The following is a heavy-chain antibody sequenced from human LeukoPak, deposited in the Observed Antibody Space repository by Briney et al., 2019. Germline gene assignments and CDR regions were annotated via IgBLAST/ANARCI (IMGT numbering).Heavy chain of an antibody. J-gene: IGHJ3*01. CDR1: GFIFSSYA. D-gene: IGHD3-22*01. V-gene: IGHV3-23*01. CDR3: ATRPRDSSGYYLGAFDG. CDR2: IGASGADT. Sequence: PGGSLRLSCAASGFIFSSYAMAWVRQAPGKGLDWVSVIGASGADTYYSDSAKGRFTVSRDNSKDTLFLHMCSLRAEDTAVYFCATRPRDSSGYYLGAFDGWGQGTTVTVSS.